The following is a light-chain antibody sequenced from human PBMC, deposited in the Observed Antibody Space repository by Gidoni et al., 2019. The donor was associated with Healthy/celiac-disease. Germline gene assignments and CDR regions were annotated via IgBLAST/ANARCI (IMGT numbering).Light chain of an antibody. J-gene: IGKJ2*01. CDR3: QQFNSYPLT. CDR1: QGISSA. CDR2: DAS. Sequence: ASQLTQSPSSLSASVGDRVTITCRARQGISSALAWYQQKPGKAPKLLIYDASSLESGVPSRFIGSGSGTDFTLTISSLQPEDFAPYYCQQFNSYPLTFGQGTKLEIK. V-gene: IGKV1-13*02.